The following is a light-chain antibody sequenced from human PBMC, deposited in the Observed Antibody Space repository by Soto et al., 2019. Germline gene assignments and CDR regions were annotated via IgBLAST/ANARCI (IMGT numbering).Light chain of an antibody. CDR1: QSVSSSY. J-gene: IGKJ1*01. V-gene: IGKV3-20*01. Sequence: IVLTQSPGTLSLSPGERATLSCRASQSVSSSYLAWYQQKPGQAPRLLIYGASSRATGTPDRFSGSGSGTDFTLTINRLEPEDFALYYCQQYGSSPPTFGQGTKVDI. CDR2: GAS. CDR3: QQYGSSPPT.